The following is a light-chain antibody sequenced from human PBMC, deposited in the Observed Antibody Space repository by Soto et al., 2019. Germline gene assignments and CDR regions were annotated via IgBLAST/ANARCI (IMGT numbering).Light chain of an antibody. V-gene: IGKV4-1*01. CDR2: WAS. CDR1: QTVLYSSTNKNY. Sequence: DIVMTQSPDSLAVSLGERATINCKSSQTVLYSSTNKNYLSWHQLKPGQPPKLLIYWASTRESGVPDRFSGSGSGTDFTLTISSLQAEDVALYYCQQYHSTPYTFGQWTKLEIK. J-gene: IGKJ2*01. CDR3: QQYHSTPYT.